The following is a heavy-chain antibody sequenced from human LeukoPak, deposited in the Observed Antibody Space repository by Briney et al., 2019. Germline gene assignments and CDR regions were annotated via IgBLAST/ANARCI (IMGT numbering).Heavy chain of an antibody. CDR1: GFTFRSYG. Sequence: GRSLRLSCAASGFTFRSYGMHWVRQAPGKGLEWVAVIWFDGSNKYYTDSVKGRFTISRDNSKNTLYLQMNSLRAEDTAVYYCARDRNLAVVPGTDAFDIWGQGTMVTVSS. D-gene: IGHD2-2*01. CDR2: IWFDGSNK. V-gene: IGHV3-33*01. J-gene: IGHJ3*02. CDR3: ARDRNLAVVPGTDAFDI.